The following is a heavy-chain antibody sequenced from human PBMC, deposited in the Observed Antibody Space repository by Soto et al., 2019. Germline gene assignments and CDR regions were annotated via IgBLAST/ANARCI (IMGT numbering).Heavy chain of an antibody. CDR2: INHSGST. CDR3: ARRDSGYDFDY. J-gene: IGHJ4*02. V-gene: IGHV4-34*01. D-gene: IGHD5-12*01. Sequence: SETVALTCAFYGGSFSGYYWSWIRQPPGKGLEWIGEINHSGSTNYNPSLKSRVTISVDTSKNQFSLKLSSVTAADTAVYYCARRDSGYDFDYWGQGTLVTVSS. CDR1: GGSFSGYY.